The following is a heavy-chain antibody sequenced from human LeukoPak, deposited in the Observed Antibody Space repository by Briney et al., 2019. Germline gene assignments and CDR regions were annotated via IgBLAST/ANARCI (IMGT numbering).Heavy chain of an antibody. D-gene: IGHD2-2*01. CDR1: GFTFSSYA. Sequence: GGSLRLSCAASGFTFSSYAMSWVRQAPGKGLEWVSAISGSGGSTYYADSVKGRFTISRDNSKNTLYLQMNSLRAEDTAVYYCAKDRGSCSSTSCSANWFDPWGQGTLVTVPS. V-gene: IGHV3-23*01. CDR3: AKDRGSCSSTSCSANWFDP. J-gene: IGHJ5*02. CDR2: ISGSGGST.